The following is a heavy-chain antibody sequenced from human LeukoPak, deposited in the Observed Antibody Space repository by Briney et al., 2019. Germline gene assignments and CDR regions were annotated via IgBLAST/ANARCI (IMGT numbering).Heavy chain of an antibody. D-gene: IGHD3-10*01. CDR1: GYXFTSYG. V-gene: IGHV1-18*01. J-gene: IGHJ6*02. CDR3: VRNMIRGRYYYYGMDV. Sequence: ASVKVSCKASGYXFTSYGISWVRQAPGQGLEWMGGISTYNGNTVYAQKFQGRVTMTTDTSTSTAYMELRSLRSDDTVVYYCVRNMIRGRYYYYGMDVWGQGTTVTVSS. CDR2: ISTYNGNT.